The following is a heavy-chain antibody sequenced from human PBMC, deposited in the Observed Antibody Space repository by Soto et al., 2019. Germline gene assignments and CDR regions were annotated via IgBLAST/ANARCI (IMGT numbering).Heavy chain of an antibody. CDR3: ATFTARYLINY. D-gene: IGHD3-9*01. Sequence: QVQLVQSGAEVKKPGSSVKVSCKASGGTFSSYTISWVRQAPGQGLEWMGRIIPILGIANYAQKFQGRVTITADKSTSTAYMELSSLRSEDTAMYYCATFTARYLINYWGQGTLVTVSS. J-gene: IGHJ4*02. CDR1: GGTFSSYT. CDR2: IIPILGIA. V-gene: IGHV1-69*02.